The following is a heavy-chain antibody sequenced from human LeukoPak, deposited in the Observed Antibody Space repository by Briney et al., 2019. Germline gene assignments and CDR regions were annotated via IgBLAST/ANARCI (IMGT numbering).Heavy chain of an antibody. CDR1: GLTFNTYA. J-gene: IGHJ4*02. CDR3: AKDDGYSSSWSDY. D-gene: IGHD6-13*01. V-gene: IGHV3-23*01. CDR2: VSGSGGST. Sequence: PGGSLRLSCAASGLTFNTYAMSWVRQAPGKGLEWVSSVSGSGGSTYYADSVKGRFTVSRDNSKNTLYLQMNSLRAEDTAVYYCAKDDGYSSSWSDYWGQGTLVTVSS.